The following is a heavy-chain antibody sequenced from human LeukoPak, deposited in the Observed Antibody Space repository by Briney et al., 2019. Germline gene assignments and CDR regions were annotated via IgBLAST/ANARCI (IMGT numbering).Heavy chain of an antibody. CDR1: GFTFSSYG. J-gene: IGHJ3*02. CDR2: ISGNSDMT. D-gene: IGHD5-18*01. Sequence: PGGSLRLSCAASGFTFSSYGMHWVRQAPGKGLEWVSGISGNSDMTYYADSVKGRFSISRDNSKNTLYLQMNSLRADDTALYYCAKRLWESKGLDPFDIWGQGTMVTVSS. V-gene: IGHV3-23*01. CDR3: AKRLWESKGLDPFDI.